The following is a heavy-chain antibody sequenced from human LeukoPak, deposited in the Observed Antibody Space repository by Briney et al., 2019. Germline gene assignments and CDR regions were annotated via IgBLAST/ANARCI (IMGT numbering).Heavy chain of an antibody. J-gene: IGHJ6*03. CDR1: GYTFTSYD. V-gene: IGHV1-69*05. CDR3: ARVPLPRCSSTSCQNYYYYYMDV. D-gene: IGHD2-2*01. CDR2: IIPIFGTA. Sequence: GASVKVSCKASGYTFTSYDINWVRQATGRGLEWMGWIIPIFGTANYAQKFQGRVTITTDESTSTAYMELSSLRSEDTAVYYCARVPLPRCSSTSCQNYYYYYMDVWGKGTTVTVSS.